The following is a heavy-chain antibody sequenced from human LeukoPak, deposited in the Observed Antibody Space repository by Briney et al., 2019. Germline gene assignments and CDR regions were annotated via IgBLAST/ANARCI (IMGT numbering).Heavy chain of an antibody. CDR3: ARFEGYCSSTSCRGSIAFDI. Sequence: SETLSLTCTVSGGSISSSSYYWGWIRQPPGKGLEWIGSIYYSGSTYYNPSLKSRVTISVDTSKNQFSLKLSSVTAADTAVYYCARFEGYCSSTSCRGSIAFDIWGQGTMVTVSS. D-gene: IGHD2-2*01. J-gene: IGHJ3*02. CDR2: IYYSGST. V-gene: IGHV4-39*07. CDR1: GGSISSSSYY.